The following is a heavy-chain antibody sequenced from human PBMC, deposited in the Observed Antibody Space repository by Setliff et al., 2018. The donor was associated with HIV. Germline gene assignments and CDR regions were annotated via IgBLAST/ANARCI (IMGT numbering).Heavy chain of an antibody. CDR2: ISAYNDNT. Sequence: ASVKVSCKASGYTFSTYGISWVRQAPGQGLEWMGWISAYNDNTNYAQKVQGRVTMTTDTSTNTAYMVLRSLRSDDTAVYYCARDLGYCTSTSCYGVFDYWGQGTLVTVS. CDR3: ARDLGYCTSTSCYGVFDY. V-gene: IGHV1-18*01. CDR1: GYTFSTYG. J-gene: IGHJ4*02. D-gene: IGHD2-2*01.